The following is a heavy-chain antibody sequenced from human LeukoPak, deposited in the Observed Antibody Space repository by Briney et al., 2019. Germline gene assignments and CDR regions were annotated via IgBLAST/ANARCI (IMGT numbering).Heavy chain of an antibody. Sequence: SETLSLTCTVSGGSISSYYWSWIRHPAGRGLEWIGYIYYSGSTNYNPSLKSQVTISVDTSKNQFSLKLSSVTAADTAVYYCASADCSGGSCYLGYWGQGTLVTVSS. D-gene: IGHD2-15*01. CDR3: ASADCSGGSCYLGY. J-gene: IGHJ4*02. CDR1: GGSISSYY. V-gene: IGHV4-59*08. CDR2: IYYSGST.